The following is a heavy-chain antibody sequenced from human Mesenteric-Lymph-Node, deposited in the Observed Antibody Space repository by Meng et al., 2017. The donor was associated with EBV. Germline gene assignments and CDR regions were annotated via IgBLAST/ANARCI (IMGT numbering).Heavy chain of an antibody. V-gene: IGHV3-30*18. D-gene: IGHD1-26*01. CDR1: GFTFSVYG. Sequence: QLVESGGGVVQPGRSLRLSCEVAGFTFSVYGMHWVRQAPGKGLEWVGVILSDGRDKYSTDSVKGRFTISRDNSKNMLFLQMNNLTPEDTAVYYCAKRSGATETVDNWGQGTLVTVSS. CDR2: ILSDGRDK. CDR3: AKRSGATETVDN. J-gene: IGHJ4*02.